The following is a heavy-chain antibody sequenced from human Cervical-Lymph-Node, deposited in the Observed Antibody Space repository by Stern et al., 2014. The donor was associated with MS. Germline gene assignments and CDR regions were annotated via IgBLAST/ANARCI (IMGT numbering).Heavy chain of an antibody. CDR3: AKGGGYYGSGTQFDY. D-gene: IGHD3-10*01. J-gene: IGHJ4*02. CDR2: ISGSGGST. CDR1: GFTFSSYA. V-gene: IGHV3-23*04. Sequence: EMQLVEAGGGLVQPGGSLRLSCGASGFTFSSYAMSWVRQAPGKGLEWVSVISGSGGSTYYADSVKGRFTISRDNSKNTLYLQMNSLRAEDTAVYYCAKGGGYYGSGTQFDYWGQGTLVTVSS.